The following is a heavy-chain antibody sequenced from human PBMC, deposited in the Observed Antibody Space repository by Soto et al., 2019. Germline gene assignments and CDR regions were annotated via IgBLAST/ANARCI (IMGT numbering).Heavy chain of an antibody. CDR2: ISAYNGNT. Sequence: QVQLVQSGAEVKKPGASVKVSCKASGYTFTSYGISWVRQAPGQGLEWMGWISAYNGNTNYAQKLQGRVTMTTDTSTSTAYMELRSLRSDDTAVYYCARGYYDILTGHYEPYFDYWGQGTLVTVSS. D-gene: IGHD3-9*01. CDR1: GYTFTSYG. CDR3: ARGYYDILTGHYEPYFDY. V-gene: IGHV1-18*01. J-gene: IGHJ4*02.